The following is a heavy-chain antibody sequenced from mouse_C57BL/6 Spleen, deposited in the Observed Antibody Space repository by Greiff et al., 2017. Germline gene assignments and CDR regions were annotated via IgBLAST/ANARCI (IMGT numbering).Heavy chain of an antibody. V-gene: IGHV5-4*01. J-gene: IGHJ4*01. Sequence: EVQRVESGGGLVKPGGSLKLSCAASGFTFSRYAMSWVRQTPEKRLEWVATISDGGSYTYYPDNVKGRFTISRDKAKNNLYLQMSHLKSEDTAMDDCARDVDYDYDWYYAMDYWGQGTSVTVSS. CDR1: GFTFSRYA. CDR2: ISDGGSYT. CDR3: ARDVDYDYDWYYAMDY. D-gene: IGHD2-4*01.